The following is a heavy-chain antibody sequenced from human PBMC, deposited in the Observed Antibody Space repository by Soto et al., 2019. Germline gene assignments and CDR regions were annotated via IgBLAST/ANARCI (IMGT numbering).Heavy chain of an antibody. CDR2: ISCCGGST. Sequence: EVQLLETGGGVVQPGGSLRLSCVASGFNFKKFAMAWVRQGPGEGLEWVSGISCCGGSTSYADSVKGRFSIARDDSKNTLSLQMNSLRVEDTAQYYCAKADGEQWLVPHLDNWAQGTLVTVS. J-gene: IGHJ4*02. CDR3: AKADGEQWLVPHLDN. CDR1: GFNFKKFA. D-gene: IGHD6-19*01. V-gene: IGHV3-23*01.